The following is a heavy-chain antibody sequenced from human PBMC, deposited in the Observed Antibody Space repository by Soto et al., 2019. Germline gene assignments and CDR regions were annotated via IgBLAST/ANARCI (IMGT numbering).Heavy chain of an antibody. CDR2: INAGNGNT. V-gene: IGHV1-3*01. CDR1: GYTFTSYA. D-gene: IGHD6-13*01. J-gene: IGHJ4*02. Sequence: ASVKVSCKASGYTFTSYAMHWVLQAPGQRLEWMGWINAGNGNTKYSQKFQGRVTITRDTSASTAYMELSSLRSEDTAVFFCSRRHFSSSYYFDYCGQGTLVTVSS. CDR3: SRRHFSSSYYFDY.